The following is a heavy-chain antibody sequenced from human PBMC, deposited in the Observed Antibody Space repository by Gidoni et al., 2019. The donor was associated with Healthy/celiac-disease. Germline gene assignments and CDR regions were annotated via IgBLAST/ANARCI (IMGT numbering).Heavy chain of an antibody. V-gene: IGHV3-9*01. CDR3: AKGVGGIVVVPAAPPGYYGMDV. D-gene: IGHD2-2*01. CDR1: GFTFADYA. Sequence: EVQLVESGGGLVQPGRSLRLSCAASGFTFADYAMHWVRQAPGKGLGWFSGISWNSGSIGYADSVKGRFTISRDNAKNSLYLQMNSLRAEDTALYYCAKGVGGIVVVPAAPPGYYGMDVWGQGTTVTVSS. CDR2: ISWNSGSI. J-gene: IGHJ6*02.